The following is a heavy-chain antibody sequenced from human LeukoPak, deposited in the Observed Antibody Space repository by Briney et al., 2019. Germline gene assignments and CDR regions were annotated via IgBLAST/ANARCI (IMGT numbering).Heavy chain of an antibody. V-gene: IGHV3-23*01. CDR3: AKGDIVVVVARFDP. J-gene: IGHJ5*02. CDR1: GFTFSSYA. D-gene: IGHD2-15*01. CDR2: ISGSGGST. Sequence: TGGSLRLSCAASGFTFSSYAMSWVRQAPGKGLEWVSAISGSGGSTYYADSVKGRFTISRDNSKNTLYLQMNSLRAEDTAVYYCAKGDIVVVVARFDPWGQGTLVTVSS.